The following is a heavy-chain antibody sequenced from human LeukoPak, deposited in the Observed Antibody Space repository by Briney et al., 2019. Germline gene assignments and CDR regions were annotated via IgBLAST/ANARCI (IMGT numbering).Heavy chain of an antibody. J-gene: IGHJ4*02. V-gene: IGHV3-15*01. CDR1: GFTFTNAW. CDR3: TGRELQYDTHLVY. Sequence: GGSVRLSCAASGFTFTNAWMSWVRQAPGEGLEWVGRIKSKTDGGTTDYAAPVKGRFTILRDDSKSTVFLQMNSLKTEDTAVYYCTGRELQYDTHLVYWGQGTRVTVSS. D-gene: IGHD4-11*01. CDR2: IKSKTDGGTT.